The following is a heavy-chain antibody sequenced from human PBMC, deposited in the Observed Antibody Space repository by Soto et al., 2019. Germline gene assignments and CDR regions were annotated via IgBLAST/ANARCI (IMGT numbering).Heavy chain of an antibody. Sequence: RISKPPGKGLEWIGDINHSGSTNYNPSLKSRVTISVDTSKNQFSLKLSSVTAADTAVYYCARQGLNTVTYFDYWGQGTLVTVSS. D-gene: IGHD4-17*01. CDR2: INHSGST. V-gene: IGHV4-34*13. CDR3: ARQGLNTVTYFDY. J-gene: IGHJ4*02.